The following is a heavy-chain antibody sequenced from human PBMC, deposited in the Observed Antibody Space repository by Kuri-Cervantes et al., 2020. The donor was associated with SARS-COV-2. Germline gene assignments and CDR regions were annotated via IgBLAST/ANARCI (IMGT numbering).Heavy chain of an antibody. CDR1: GFTLSYEN. J-gene: IGHJ4*02. D-gene: IGHD1-26*01. CDR2: ISSSSSTI. Sequence: GESLKISCEDSGFTLSYENMNWVRQAPGKGLEWVSYISSSSSTIYYADSVKGRFTISRDNAKNSLYLQMNSLRAEDTAVYYCARGGATSVDYWGQGTLVTVSS. CDR3: ARGGATSVDY. V-gene: IGHV3-48*01.